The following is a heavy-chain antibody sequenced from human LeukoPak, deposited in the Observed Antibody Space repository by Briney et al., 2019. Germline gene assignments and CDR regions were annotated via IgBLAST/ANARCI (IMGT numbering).Heavy chain of an antibody. D-gene: IGHD1-26*01. CDR1: GYTFTNYA. V-gene: IGHV1-69*06. CDR3: ARVSTVGRGRYYFDY. CDR2: IIPIFGTA. Sequence: ASVKVSCKASGYTFTNYAISWVRQAPGQGLEWMGGIIPIFGTANYAQKFQGRVTITADKSTSTAYMELSSLRSEDTAVYYCARVSTVGRGRYYFDYWGQGTLVTVSS. J-gene: IGHJ4*02.